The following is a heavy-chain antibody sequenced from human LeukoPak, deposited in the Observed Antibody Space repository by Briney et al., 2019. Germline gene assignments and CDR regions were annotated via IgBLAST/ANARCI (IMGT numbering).Heavy chain of an antibody. D-gene: IGHD5-18*01. CDR3: ASEDTAMVLD. Sequence: PSEPLSLTCAVSGGSISSNSYYWGWIRQPPGRGLEWIGSIYYSGSTYYNPSLKSRVTISVDTSKNQFSLKLSSVTAADTAVYYCASEDTAMVLDWGQGTLVTVSS. CDR1: GGSISSNSYY. J-gene: IGHJ4*02. CDR2: IYYSGST. V-gene: IGHV4-39*01.